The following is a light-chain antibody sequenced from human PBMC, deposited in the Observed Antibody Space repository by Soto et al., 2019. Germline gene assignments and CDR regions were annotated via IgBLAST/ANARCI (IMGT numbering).Light chain of an antibody. Sequence: DIQMTQSPSTLSASVGDRITITCRASQSINNWLAWYQQKPGKAPKLLIYDASSLQSGVPSRFSGSGSGTEFPLTISSLQPDDFATYYCQHYNGYPFTFGPGTKVDVK. V-gene: IGKV1-5*01. J-gene: IGKJ3*01. CDR2: DAS. CDR1: QSINNW. CDR3: QHYNGYPFT.